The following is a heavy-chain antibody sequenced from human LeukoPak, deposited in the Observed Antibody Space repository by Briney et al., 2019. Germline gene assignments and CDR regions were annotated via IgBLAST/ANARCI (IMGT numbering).Heavy chain of an antibody. CDR2: IYYSGST. CDR3: ARDQEYSGSYYRYFDF. V-gene: IGHV4-59*01. CDR1: GGSISNDY. D-gene: IGHD1-26*01. J-gene: IGHJ4*02. Sequence: PSETLSLTCSVSGGSISNDYWSWIRLPPGKGLEWIGYIYYSGSTNYNPSLSNRVTISVDTSKNQFSLRLSSVTAADTAVYYCARDQEYSGSYYRYFDFWGQGALVTVSS.